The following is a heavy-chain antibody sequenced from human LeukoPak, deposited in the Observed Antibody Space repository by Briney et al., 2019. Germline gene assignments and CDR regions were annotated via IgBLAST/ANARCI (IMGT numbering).Heavy chain of an antibody. D-gene: IGHD4-11*01. Sequence: SQTLSLTCTVSGGSISSGDYYWSWIRQPPGKGLEWIGYIYYSGSTYYNPSLKSRVTISVDTSKNQFSLKLSSVTAANTAVYYCARLYYSNHVVLFDYWGQGTLVTVSS. CDR1: GGSISSGDYY. CDR3: ARLYYSNHVVLFDY. CDR2: IYYSGST. J-gene: IGHJ4*02. V-gene: IGHV4-30-4*01.